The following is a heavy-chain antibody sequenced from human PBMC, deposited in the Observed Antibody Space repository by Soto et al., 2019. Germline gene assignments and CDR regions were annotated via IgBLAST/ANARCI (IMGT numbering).Heavy chain of an antibody. CDR1: GGSISNFY. CDR3: ARTFLGPDLLADSFVDYYYYMDV. CDR2: VYYTGST. V-gene: IGHV4-59*08. D-gene: IGHD3-9*01. J-gene: IGHJ6*03. Sequence: PSETLSLTCTVSGGSISNFYWSWIRQPPGKGLEWIGYVYYTGSTSYNPSLKRRVTFSADSSRGQFSLRLNSVTAADTAVYYCARTFLGPDLLADSFVDYYYYMDVWGQGTTVTVPS.